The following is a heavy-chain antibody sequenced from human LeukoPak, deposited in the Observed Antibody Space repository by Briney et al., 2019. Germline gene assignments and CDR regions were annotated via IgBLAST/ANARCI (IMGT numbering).Heavy chain of an antibody. J-gene: IGHJ4*02. Sequence: PGRSLRLSCAASGFTFSSYAMHWVRQAPGKGLEWVAVISYDGSNKYYADSVKGRFTISRDNSKNTLYLQMNSLRPEDTAVYYCARDSLSHDFWSGYYLDWGQGTLVTVSS. CDR3: ARDSLSHDFWSGYYLD. CDR2: ISYDGSNK. CDR1: GFTFSSYA. D-gene: IGHD3-3*01. V-gene: IGHV3-30*01.